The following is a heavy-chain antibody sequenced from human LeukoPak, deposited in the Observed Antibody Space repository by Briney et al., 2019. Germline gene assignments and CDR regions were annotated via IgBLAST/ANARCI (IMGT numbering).Heavy chain of an antibody. CDR2: IYYSGST. CDR3: ARDRNTMVRGVIISVFDP. Sequence: PSETLSLTCTVSGGSISSYYWSWIRQPPGKGLEWIGYIYYSGSTNYSPSLKSRVTISVDTSKNQFSLKLSSVTAADTAVYYCARDRNTMVRGVIISVFDPWGQGTLVTVSS. V-gene: IGHV4-59*01. J-gene: IGHJ5*02. D-gene: IGHD3-10*01. CDR1: GGSISSYY.